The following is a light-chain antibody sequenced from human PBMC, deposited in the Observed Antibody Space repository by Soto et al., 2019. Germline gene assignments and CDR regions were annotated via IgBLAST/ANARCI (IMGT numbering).Light chain of an antibody. Sequence: QSALTQPRSVSGSPGQSVTISCTGTSSDVGDYDYVSWYQQHPGKAPKLMIYDVSKRPSGVLDRFSGSKSGNTASLTISGLQAEDEADYYCCSYAGSYTYVFGTETKLTVL. J-gene: IGLJ1*01. CDR1: SSDVGDYDY. V-gene: IGLV2-11*01. CDR2: DVS. CDR3: CSYAGSYTYV.